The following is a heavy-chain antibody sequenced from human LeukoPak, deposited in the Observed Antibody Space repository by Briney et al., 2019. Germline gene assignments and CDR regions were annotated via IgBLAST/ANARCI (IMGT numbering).Heavy chain of an antibody. CDR1: GGSFSGYY. Sequence: PETLSLTCAVYGGSFSGYYWSWIRQPPGKGLEWIGEINHSGSTNYNPSLKSRVTVSVDTSKNQFSLKLSSVTAADTAVYYCARGLLYGMDVWGQGTTVTVSS. CDR2: INHSGST. V-gene: IGHV4-34*01. J-gene: IGHJ6*02. CDR3: ARGLLYGMDV.